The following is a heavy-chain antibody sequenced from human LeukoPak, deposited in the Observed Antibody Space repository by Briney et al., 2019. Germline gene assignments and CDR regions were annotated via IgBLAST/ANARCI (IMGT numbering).Heavy chain of an antibody. V-gene: IGHV3-21*01. CDR1: GLTFSTYS. D-gene: IGHD5-24*01. CDR3: AREGNGYISEAFDI. CDR2: IGSSRSI. Sequence: GGSLRLSCVASGLTFSTYSMNWVRQAPGKGLEWVSSIGSSRSIYYADSVKGRFTISRDNAKNSLYLQMNSLRAEDTAVYYCAREGNGYISEAFDIWGQGTMVTVSS. J-gene: IGHJ3*02.